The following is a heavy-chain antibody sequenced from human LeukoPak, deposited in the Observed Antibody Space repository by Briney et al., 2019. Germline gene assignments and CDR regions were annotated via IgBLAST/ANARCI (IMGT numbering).Heavy chain of an antibody. CDR1: GGSISSNY. CDR2: IYYRGNT. V-gene: IGHV4-59*01. CDR3: ARDLNANDAFDI. Sequence: SETLSLTCTVSGGSISSNYWGWIRQPPGKGLEWIGYIYYRGNTKYTPSLKNRVSMSIDTSKNQFSLKLSSVTAADTAVYYCARDLNANDAFDIWGQGTRVTVSA. J-gene: IGHJ3*02. D-gene: IGHD3-9*01.